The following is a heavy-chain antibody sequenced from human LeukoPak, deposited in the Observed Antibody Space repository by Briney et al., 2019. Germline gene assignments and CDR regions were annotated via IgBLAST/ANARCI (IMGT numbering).Heavy chain of an antibody. D-gene: IGHD3-3*01. CDR2: IYHSGST. Sequence: SQTLSLTCAVSGGSISSGGYSWSWIRQPPGKGLEWIGYIYHSGSTYYNPSLKSRVTISVDTSKNQFSLKLSSVTAADTAVYYCARAYYDFWSGYFDYWGQGTLVTVSS. CDR3: ARAYYDFWSGYFDY. J-gene: IGHJ4*02. CDR1: GGSISSGGYS. V-gene: IGHV4-30-2*01.